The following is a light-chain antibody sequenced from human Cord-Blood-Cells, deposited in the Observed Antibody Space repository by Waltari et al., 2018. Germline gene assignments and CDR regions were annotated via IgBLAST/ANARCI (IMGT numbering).Light chain of an antibody. Sequence: ELVLTQSPATLSLSPGARATLSCRASQSVSSYLAWYQQKPGQAPRLLIYDASNRATGIPARFSGSGSGTDFTLTISSLEPEDFAVYYCQQRSNWPPKYSFGQGTKLEIK. V-gene: IGKV3-11*01. CDR3: QQRSNWPPKYS. J-gene: IGKJ2*03. CDR1: QSVSSY. CDR2: DAS.